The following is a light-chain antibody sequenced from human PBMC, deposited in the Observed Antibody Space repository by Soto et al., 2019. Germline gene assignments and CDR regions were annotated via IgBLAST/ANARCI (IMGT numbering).Light chain of an antibody. CDR3: QQRSNWIT. CDR1: QSVSSY. CDR2: DAS. J-gene: IGKJ5*01. V-gene: IGKV3-11*01. Sequence: EIVLTQSPATLSFSPGERATISCTASQSVSSYLDWYQQRPGQAPRLLIYDASNRATGIPARFSGSGSGTDFTLTISRLEPEDFAVYYCQQRSNWITFGQGTRLEIK.